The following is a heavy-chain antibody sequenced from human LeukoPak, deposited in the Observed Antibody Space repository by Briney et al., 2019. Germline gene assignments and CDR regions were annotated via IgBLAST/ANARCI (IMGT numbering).Heavy chain of an antibody. CDR3: TRHILGSSGAFDI. CDR1: GFTFSGSA. V-gene: IGHV3-73*01. CDR2: IRSKANSYAT. D-gene: IGHD3-22*01. J-gene: IGHJ3*02. Sequence: GGSLRLSCAASGFTFSGSAMHWVRQASGKGLEWVGRIRSKANSYATAYAASVKGRFTISRDDSKNTAYLQMNSLKTEDTAVYYCTRHILGSSGAFDIWGQGTMVTVSS.